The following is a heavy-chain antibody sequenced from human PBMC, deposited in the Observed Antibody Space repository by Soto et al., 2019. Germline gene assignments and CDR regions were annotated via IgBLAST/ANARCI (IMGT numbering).Heavy chain of an antibody. CDR1: GYTFTSYG. Sequence: ASVKVSCKASGYTFTSYGISWVRQAPGQGLEWMGWISAYNGNTNYAQKLQGRVTMTTDTSTSTAYMELRSLRSDDTAVYYCARVLFKIFGVVIIPKTFDYWGQGTLVTVSS. V-gene: IGHV1-18*01. J-gene: IGHJ4*02. CDR3: ARVLFKIFGVVIIPKTFDY. D-gene: IGHD3-3*01. CDR2: ISAYNGNT.